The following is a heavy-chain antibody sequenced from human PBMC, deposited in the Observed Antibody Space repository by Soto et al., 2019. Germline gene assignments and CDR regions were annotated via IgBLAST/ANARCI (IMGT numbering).Heavy chain of an antibody. J-gene: IGHJ4*02. CDR2: TRNKANRYSP. CDR3: ARDTGGSYDY. CDR1: GFIFSDYY. Sequence: EVQLVESGGGLVQPGGSLTLSCAASGFIFSDYYMDWVRQVPGKGLEWVGRTRNKANRYSPEYAPYVKGRFTISRHDLDDSMYLQMNSLKTEDTAVYYCARDTGGSYDYWGQGALVTVSS. D-gene: IGHD1-26*01. V-gene: IGHV3-72*01.